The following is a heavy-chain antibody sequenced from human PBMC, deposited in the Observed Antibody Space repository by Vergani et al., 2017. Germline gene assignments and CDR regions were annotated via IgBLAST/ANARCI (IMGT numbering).Heavy chain of an antibody. CDR2: IYWNDDK. Sequence: QITLKESGPTLVKPTQTLTLTCTFSGFSLSTSGVGVGWIRQPPGKALEWLALIYWNDDKRYNPSLKIRLTITKDTSKNQVVLTMTNMDPVDTATYYCAHARSYSLTYYYREKYCFDYWGQGTLVTVSS. V-gene: IGHV2-5*01. J-gene: IGHJ4*02. D-gene: IGHD3-16*02. CDR3: AHARSYSLTYYYREKYCFDY. CDR1: GFSLSTSGVG.